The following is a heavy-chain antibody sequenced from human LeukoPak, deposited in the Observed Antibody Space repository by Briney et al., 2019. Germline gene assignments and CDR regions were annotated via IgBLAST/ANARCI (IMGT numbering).Heavy chain of an antibody. J-gene: IGHJ4*02. CDR1: GFTLSSYA. V-gene: IGHV3-23*01. Sequence: HLGGSLRLSCAASGFTLSSYAMSWVRQAPGKGLEWVSLISGSAGSTYYADSVKGRFTISRDNSKNTLYLQMNSLRAEDTAVYYCAKVLDDSSGYYYGFDYWGQGTLVTVSS. CDR2: ISGSAGST. D-gene: IGHD3-22*01. CDR3: AKVLDDSSGYYYGFDY.